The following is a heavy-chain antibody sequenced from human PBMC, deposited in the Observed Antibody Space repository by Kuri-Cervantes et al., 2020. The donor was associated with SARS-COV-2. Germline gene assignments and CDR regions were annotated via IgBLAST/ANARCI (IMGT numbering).Heavy chain of an antibody. CDR1: GFTFSDYY. J-gene: IGHJ6*02. CDR3: ARDAFVATPAYYYYYGMDV. CDR2: ISSSSSYT. V-gene: IGHV3-11*06. Sequence: GGSLRLSCAASGFTFSDYYMSWIRQAPGKGLEWVSYISSSSSYTNYADSVKGRFTISRDNAKNSLYLQMNSLRAEDTAVYYCARDAFVATPAYYYYYGMDVWGQGTTVTVSS. D-gene: IGHD5-12*01.